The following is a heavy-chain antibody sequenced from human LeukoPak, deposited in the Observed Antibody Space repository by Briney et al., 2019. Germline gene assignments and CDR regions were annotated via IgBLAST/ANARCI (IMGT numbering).Heavy chain of an antibody. CDR1: GFTFSNYA. CDR3: ARSNTDYDFWSGYYYYMDV. V-gene: IGHV3-48*01. Sequence: PGGSLRLSCAASGFTFSNYAMNWVRQAPGKGLEWVSYITISSGIIYYADSVKGRFTISRDNAKNSLYLKMNSLGAEDTAVYYCARSNTDYDFWSGYYYYMDVWGKGTTVTVSS. CDR2: ITISSGII. D-gene: IGHD3-3*01. J-gene: IGHJ6*03.